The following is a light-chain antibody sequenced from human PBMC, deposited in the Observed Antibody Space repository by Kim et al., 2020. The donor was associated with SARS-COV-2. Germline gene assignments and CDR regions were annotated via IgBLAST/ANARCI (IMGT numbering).Light chain of an antibody. Sequence: TLYLTTGERATRSGRASQSVSNCLAWYQRKPGQAPRLLIYDASRRATGIPARFSGSGSGTDFTLTISSLEPEDFAVYYCQQRGSFGQGTRLEIK. CDR2: DAS. V-gene: IGKV3-11*01. CDR3: QQRGS. J-gene: IGKJ5*01. CDR1: QSVSNC.